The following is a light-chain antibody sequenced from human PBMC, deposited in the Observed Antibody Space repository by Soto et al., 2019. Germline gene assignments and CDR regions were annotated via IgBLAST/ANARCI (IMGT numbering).Light chain of an antibody. CDR2: GAS. CDR3: QQYGSSPFT. J-gene: IGKJ3*01. Sequence: EMVLKQSPGTLSLSPGERATLSCRASQSVSSSYLAWYQQKPGQAPRLLIYGASSRATGIPDRFSGSGSGTDFTLTISRLEPEDFAVYYCQQYGSSPFTFGPGTKVDVK. CDR1: QSVSSSY. V-gene: IGKV3-20*01.